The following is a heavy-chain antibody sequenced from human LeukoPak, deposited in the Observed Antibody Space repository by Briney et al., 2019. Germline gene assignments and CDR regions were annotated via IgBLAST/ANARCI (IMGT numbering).Heavy chain of an antibody. V-gene: IGHV3-30-3*01. Sequence: GGSLGLSCAASGFTFSSYAMHWVRQAPGKGLEWVAVISYDGSNKYYADSVKGRFTISRDNAKNTLYLQMNSLRAEDTAVYYCARFYCSSTSCLEDYWGQGTLVTVSS. CDR3: ARFYCSSTSCLEDY. D-gene: IGHD2-2*01. CDR2: ISYDGSNK. J-gene: IGHJ4*02. CDR1: GFTFSSYA.